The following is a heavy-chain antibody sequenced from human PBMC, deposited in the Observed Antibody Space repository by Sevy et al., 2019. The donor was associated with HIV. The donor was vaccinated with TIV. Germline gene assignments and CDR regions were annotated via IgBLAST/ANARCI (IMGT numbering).Heavy chain of an antibody. J-gene: IGHJ5*02. D-gene: IGHD2-2*01. CDR2: IYHSGGT. Sequence: SETLSLTCAVSGYSISSGYYWGWIRQPPGKGLEWIGSIYHSGGTYYNPSLKSRVTISVDTSKNQFSLKLSSVTAADTAVYYCARADPIVVVPAAKGGWFDPWGQGTLVTVSS. V-gene: IGHV4-38-2*01. CDR1: GYSISSGYY. CDR3: ARADPIVVVPAAKGGWFDP.